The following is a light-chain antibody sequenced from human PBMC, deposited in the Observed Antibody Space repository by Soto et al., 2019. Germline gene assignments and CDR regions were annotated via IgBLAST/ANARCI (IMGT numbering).Light chain of an antibody. CDR1: QDISNY. CDR2: DAS. V-gene: IGKV1-33*01. Sequence: DIQMTQSPSSLSASVGDRVTITCQASQDISNYLNWYQQKPGKAPKLLIYDASNLETGVQSRFGGSGSGTDFTFPISSLQPEDIATYYCQQYDNLPLTFGQGTRLEIK. J-gene: IGKJ5*01. CDR3: QQYDNLPLT.